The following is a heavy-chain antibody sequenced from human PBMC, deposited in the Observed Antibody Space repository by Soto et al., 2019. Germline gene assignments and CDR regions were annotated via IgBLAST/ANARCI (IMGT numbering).Heavy chain of an antibody. D-gene: IGHD4-17*01. CDR2: IYYSGST. J-gene: IGHJ5*02. CDR1: GGSLSNYY. Sequence: SETLSLTCTVSGGSLSNYYWSWIRHPPGKKLEWIGYIYYSGSTNYNPSLKSRVTISVDTSKNQFSLKLYSVTTADTAMYYCARLPWADYRGIFDPCGQRTLVTVSS. CDR3: ARLPWADYRGIFDP. V-gene: IGHV4-59*01.